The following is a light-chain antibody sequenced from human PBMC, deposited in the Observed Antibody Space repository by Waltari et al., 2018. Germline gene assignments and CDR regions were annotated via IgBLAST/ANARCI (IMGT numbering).Light chain of an antibody. CDR2: DVS. Sequence: QSALTQPASVSGSTGQSITISCTANIIDVGGYNYVSWYQQHPGKVPKLMIYDVSRRPLGISTRFSGSKSGKTASLTISGLQTEDEADYYCASYTRSTFTWVFGGGTKLTVL. CDR3: ASYTRSTFTWV. CDR1: IIDVGGYNY. J-gene: IGLJ3*02. V-gene: IGLV2-14*03.